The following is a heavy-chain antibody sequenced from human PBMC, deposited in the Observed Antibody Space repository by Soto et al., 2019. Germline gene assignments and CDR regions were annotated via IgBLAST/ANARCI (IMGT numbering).Heavy chain of an antibody. V-gene: IGHV3-53*01. Sequence: EVQLVESGGGLIQPGGSLRLSCAASGFTVSSNYMSWVRQAPGKGLEWVSVIYSGGSTYYADSVKGRSTISRDNSKNTVYLKMNSLRAADTAVYYCARSYGMDVWGQGTTVTVSS. CDR1: GFTVSSNY. J-gene: IGHJ6*02. CDR3: ARSYGMDV. CDR2: IYSGGST.